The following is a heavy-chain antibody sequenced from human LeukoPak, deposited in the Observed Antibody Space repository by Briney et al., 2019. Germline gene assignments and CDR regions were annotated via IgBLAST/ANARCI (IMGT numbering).Heavy chain of an antibody. V-gene: IGHV3-9*01. CDR1: GFTFDDYA. CDR2: ISWNSGSI. Sequence: PGRSLRLSCAASGFTFDDYAMHWVRQAPGKGLEWVSGISWNSGSIGYADSVKGRFTISRDDAKNSLYLQMNSLRAEDTALYYCAKDMGPVVGDFGFDYWGQGTLVTVSS. D-gene: IGHD2-15*01. CDR3: AKDMGPVVGDFGFDY. J-gene: IGHJ4*02.